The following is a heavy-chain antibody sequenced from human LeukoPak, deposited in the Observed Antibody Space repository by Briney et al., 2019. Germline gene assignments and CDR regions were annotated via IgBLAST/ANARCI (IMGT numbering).Heavy chain of an antibody. D-gene: IGHD3-10*01. V-gene: IGHV1-69*04. Sequence: SVKVSCKASVGTFSSYAISWVRQAPGQGLEWMGRIIPILGIANYAQKFQGRVTITADKSTSTAYMELSSLRSEDTAVYYCARGIGGYYGMDVWGQGTTVTVSS. CDR2: IIPILGIA. CDR1: VGTFSSYA. J-gene: IGHJ6*01. CDR3: ARGIGGYYGMDV.